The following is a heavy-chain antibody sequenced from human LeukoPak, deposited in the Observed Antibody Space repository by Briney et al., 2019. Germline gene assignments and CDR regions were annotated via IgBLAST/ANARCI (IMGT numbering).Heavy chain of an antibody. CDR1: GGSFSGYY. CDR3: ARGLPHDY. J-gene: IGHJ4*02. Sequence: PSETLSLTCAVYGGSFSGYYWSWIRQPPGKGLEWIGEINHSGSTNYNPSLKSRVTISVDTSKNQFSLKLSSVTAADTAVYYCARGLPHDYWGQGTRVTVSS. CDR2: INHSGST. V-gene: IGHV4-34*01.